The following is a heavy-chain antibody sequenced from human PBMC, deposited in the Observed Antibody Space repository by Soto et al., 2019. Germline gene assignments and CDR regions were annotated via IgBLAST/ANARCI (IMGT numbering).Heavy chain of an antibody. D-gene: IGHD3-9*01. J-gene: IGHJ4*02. CDR3: ATGEMYYDILTGYYKVAAYFDY. V-gene: IGHV1-24*01. CDR2: FDPEDGET. Sequence: ASVKVSCKVSGYTLTELSMHWVRQAPGKGLEWMGGFDPEDGETIYAQKFQGRVTMTEDTSTDTAYMELSSLRPEDTAVYYCATGEMYYDILTGYYKVAAYFDYWGQGTLVTVSS. CDR1: GYTLTELS.